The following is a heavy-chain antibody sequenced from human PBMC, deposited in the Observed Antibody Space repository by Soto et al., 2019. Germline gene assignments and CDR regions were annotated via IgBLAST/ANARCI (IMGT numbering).Heavy chain of an antibody. CDR2: MNAGVGNT. CDR3: ARDTGYTFGSLNY. V-gene: IGHV1-3*01. Sequence: HVELVQSGADVKKPGASVTISCKASGYTFTDYALHWVRQAPGQRLEWMGWMNAGVGNTLYSQKFQGRITITRDTSASTAYMELNSMKSEDTAIYYCARDTGYTFGSLNYWGPGTLVTVSS. CDR1: GYTFTDYA. D-gene: IGHD5-18*01. J-gene: IGHJ4*02.